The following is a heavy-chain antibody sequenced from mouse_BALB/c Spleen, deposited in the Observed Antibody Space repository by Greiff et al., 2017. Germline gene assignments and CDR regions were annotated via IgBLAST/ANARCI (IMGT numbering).Heavy chain of an antibody. V-gene: IGHV1-14*01. CDR3: ARRAYYGNYGAMDY. CDR2: INPYNDGT. Sequence: EVQLQQSGPELVKPGASVKISCKASGYTFTSYVMHWVKQKPGQGLEWIGYINPYNDGTKYNEKFKGKATLTSDKSSSTAYMELSSLTSEDSAVYYCARRAYYGNYGAMDYWGQGTSVTVSS. CDR1: GYTFTSYV. D-gene: IGHD2-10*01. J-gene: IGHJ4*01.